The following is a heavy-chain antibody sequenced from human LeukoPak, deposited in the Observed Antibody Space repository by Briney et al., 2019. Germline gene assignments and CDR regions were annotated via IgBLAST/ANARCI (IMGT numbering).Heavy chain of an antibody. CDR3: ARDEGYYYDSSGYYSGAFDI. CDR2: IIPILGIA. CDR1: GGTFSGYA. V-gene: IGHV1-69*04. Sequence: GASVKVSCKASGGTFSGYAISWVRQAPGQGLEWMGRIIPILGIANYAQKFQGRVTITADKSTSTAYMELSSLRSEDTAVYYCARDEGYYYDSSGYYSGAFDIWGQGTMVTVSS. J-gene: IGHJ3*02. D-gene: IGHD3-22*01.